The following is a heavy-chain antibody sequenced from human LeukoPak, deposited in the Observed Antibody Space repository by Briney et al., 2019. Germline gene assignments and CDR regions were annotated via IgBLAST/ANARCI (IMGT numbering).Heavy chain of an antibody. CDR1: GGSISSGDYY. V-gene: IGHV4-39*07. CDR2: INHSGST. Sequence: PSETLSLTCTVSGGSISSGDYYWSWIRQPPGKGLEWIGEINHSGSTNYNPSLKSRVTISADTSKNQFSLRLSSVTAADTAVYYCTSGYYPSDYWGQGTLVTVSS. J-gene: IGHJ4*02. D-gene: IGHD3-3*01. CDR3: TSGYYPSDY.